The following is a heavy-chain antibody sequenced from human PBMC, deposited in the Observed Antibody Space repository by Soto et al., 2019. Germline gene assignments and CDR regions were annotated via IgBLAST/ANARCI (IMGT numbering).Heavy chain of an antibody. CDR1: GGTFSSYA. CDR2: IIPIFGTA. CDR3: ARVNIVVVTATPLDAFDI. V-gene: IGHV1-69*13. J-gene: IGHJ3*02. D-gene: IGHD2-21*02. Sequence: EASVKVSCKASGGTFSSYAISWVRQAPGQGLEWMGGIIPIFGTANYAQKFQGRVTITADESTSTAYMELSSLRSEDTAVYYCARVNIVVVTATPLDAFDIWGQGTMVTVSS.